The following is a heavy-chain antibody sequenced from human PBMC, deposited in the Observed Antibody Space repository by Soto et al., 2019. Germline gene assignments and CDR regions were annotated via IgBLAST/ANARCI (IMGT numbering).Heavy chain of an antibody. CDR2: INSDGSST. CDR1: GFTFSSYW. D-gene: IGHD1-26*01. Sequence: SGGSLRLSCAASGFTFSSYWMHWVRQAPGKGLVWVSRINSDGSSTSYADSVKGRFTISRDNAKNTLYLQMNSLRAEDTAVYYCARFGVGASPGAFDIWGQGTMVTVSS. V-gene: IGHV3-74*01. CDR3: ARFGVGASPGAFDI. J-gene: IGHJ3*02.